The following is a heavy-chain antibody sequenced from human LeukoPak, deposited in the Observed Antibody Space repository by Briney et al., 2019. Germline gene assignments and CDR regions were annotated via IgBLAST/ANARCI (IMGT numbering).Heavy chain of an antibody. V-gene: IGHV3-7*01. CDR1: GLTFTSHR. CDR3: ARGYWYFDL. Sequence: GRFLRPSSIPSGLTFTSHRLRRARRPPGKEGEWVANIKQDGSEKYYVDSVKGRFTISRDNAKNSLYVQMNSLRAEDTAVYYCARGYWYFDLWGGGTLVTVSS. CDR2: IKQDGSEK. J-gene: IGHJ2*01.